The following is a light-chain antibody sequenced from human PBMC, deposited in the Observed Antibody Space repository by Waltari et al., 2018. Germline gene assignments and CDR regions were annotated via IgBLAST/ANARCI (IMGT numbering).Light chain of an antibody. CDR3: ASWDQSLRGVV. J-gene: IGLJ2*01. V-gene: IGLV1-47*01. CDR1: NSNIGFNS. CDR2: RDS. Sequence: QSVLSQPPSASASPGQGVTISCSGSNSNIGFNSVFWYQHVPGTAPKLVIFRDSPCPSVVPGRFAGSKSGTSASLAISGFRSEDEADYYCASWDQSLRGVVFGGGTKLTVL.